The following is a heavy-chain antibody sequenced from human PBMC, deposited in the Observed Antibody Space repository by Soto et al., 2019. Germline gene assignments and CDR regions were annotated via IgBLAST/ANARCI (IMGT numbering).Heavy chain of an antibody. J-gene: IGHJ6*02. V-gene: IGHV3-30-3*01. CDR1: GFTFSSYA. CDR2: ISYDGSNK. D-gene: IGHD3-16*02. CDR3: ARGSDYVWGSYRKNYYGMDV. Sequence: GGSLRLSCAASGFTFSSYAMHWVRQAPGKGLEWVAVISYDGSNKYYADSVKGRFTISRDNSKNTLYLQMNSLRAEDKAVDYWARGSDYVWGSYRKNYYGMDVWGQGTTVTVSS.